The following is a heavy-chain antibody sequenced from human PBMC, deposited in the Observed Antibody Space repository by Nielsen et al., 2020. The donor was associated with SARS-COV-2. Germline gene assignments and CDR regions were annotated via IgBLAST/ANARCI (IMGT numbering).Heavy chain of an antibody. J-gene: IGHJ3*02. CDR1: GGSISSGGYY. V-gene: IGHV4-31*03. Sequence: SETLSLTCTVSGGSISSGGYYWSWIRQHPGKGLEWIGYIYYSGSTYYNPSLKSRVTISVDTSKNQFSLKLSSVTAADTAVYYCARDRHYYGSGSYVGNRGTNAFDIWGQGTMVTVSS. D-gene: IGHD3-10*01. CDR3: ARDRHYYGSGSYVGNRGTNAFDI. CDR2: IYYSGST.